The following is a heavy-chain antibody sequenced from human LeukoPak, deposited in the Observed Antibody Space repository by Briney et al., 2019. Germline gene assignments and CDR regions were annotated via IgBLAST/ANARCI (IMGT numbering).Heavy chain of an antibody. CDR3: AKAYGGYFDY. D-gene: IGHD4-17*01. J-gene: IGHJ4*02. CDR2: IEKDGSNK. V-gene: IGHV3-30*02. CDR1: GFTFKTYG. Sequence: PGGSLRLSCAASGFTFKTYGMHWVRQAPGKGLDWVAFIEKDGSNKYYADSVKGRFTISRDNSKNTLYLQMNSLRAEDTAVYYCAKAYGGYFDYWGQGTLVTVSS.